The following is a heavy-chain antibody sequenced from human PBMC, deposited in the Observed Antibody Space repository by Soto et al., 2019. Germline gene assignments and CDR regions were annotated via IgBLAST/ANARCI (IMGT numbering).Heavy chain of an antibody. CDR1: GGTFSSYA. V-gene: IGHV1-69*01. CDR3: ARDLWDGYNYRNWYFDL. D-gene: IGHD5-12*01. J-gene: IGHJ2*01. CDR2: IIPIFGTA. Sequence: QVQLVQSGAEVKKPGSSVKVSCKASGGTFSSYAISWVRQAPGQGLEWMGGIIPIFGTANYAQKFQGRVTITADESTSTAYMELSSLRSENTAVYYCARDLWDGYNYRNWYFDLWGRGTLVTVSS.